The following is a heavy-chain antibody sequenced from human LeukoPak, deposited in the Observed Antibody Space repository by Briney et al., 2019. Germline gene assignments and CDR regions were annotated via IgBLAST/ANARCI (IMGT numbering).Heavy chain of an antibody. CDR1: GFTFSSYG. CDR2: IWYDGSNK. CDR3: ARVRREQWLAYFDY. V-gene: IGHV3-33*01. Sequence: PGRSLILSCAASGFTFSSYGMHWVRQAPGKGLEWVAVIWYDGSNKYYADSVKGRFTISRDNSKNTLYLQMNSLRAEDTAVYYCARVRREQWLAYFDYWGQGTLVTVSS. J-gene: IGHJ4*02. D-gene: IGHD6-19*01.